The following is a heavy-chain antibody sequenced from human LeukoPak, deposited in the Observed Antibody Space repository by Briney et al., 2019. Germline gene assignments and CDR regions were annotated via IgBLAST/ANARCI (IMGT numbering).Heavy chain of an antibody. CDR2: INTKTGNP. CDR3: AKEGWFDP. V-gene: IGHV7-4-1*02. J-gene: IGHJ5*02. CDR1: GYIFTGYA. Sequence: ASVKVSCKASGYIFTGYAMNWVRQAPGQGLEWMGWINTKTGNPTYAQGFAGRFVFSLDTSVSTAYLQISSLKAEDTAVYYCAKEGWFDPWGQGTLVTVSS.